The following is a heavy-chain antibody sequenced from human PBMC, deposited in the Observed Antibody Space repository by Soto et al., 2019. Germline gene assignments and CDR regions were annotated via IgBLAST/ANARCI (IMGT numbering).Heavy chain of an antibody. D-gene: IGHD3-22*01. J-gene: IGHJ4*02. CDR1: GGSISSYY. CDR2: IYYSGTT. Sequence: QVQLQESGPGLVKPSETLSLTCTVSGGSISSYYWSWIRQPPGKGLEWIGCIYYSGTTNYNPSLKSXXPXSXXTSKNQFSLKLSSVTAADTAVYYCARSQYYDLLNYWGQGSLVTVSS. CDR3: ARSQYYDLLNY. V-gene: IGHV4-59*08.